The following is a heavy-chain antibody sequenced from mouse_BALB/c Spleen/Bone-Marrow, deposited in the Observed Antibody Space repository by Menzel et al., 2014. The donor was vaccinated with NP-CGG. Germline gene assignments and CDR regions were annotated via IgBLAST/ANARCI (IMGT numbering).Heavy chain of an antibody. V-gene: IGHV3-6*02. CDR1: GYSITSGYY. D-gene: IGHD2-1*01. CDR3: ASGNYFNLDY. Sequence: EVQLQQSGPGLVKPSQSLSLTCSVTGYSITSGYYWNWIRQFPGNKLEWMGYISYDGSNNYNPSLKNRISITRDTSKNQFFLKLNSVTTEDTATYYCASGNYFNLDYWGQGTTLTVSS. J-gene: IGHJ2*01. CDR2: ISYDGSN.